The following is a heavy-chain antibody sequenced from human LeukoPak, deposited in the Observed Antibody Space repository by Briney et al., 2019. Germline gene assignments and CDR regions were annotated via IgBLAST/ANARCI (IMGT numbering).Heavy chain of an antibody. CDR3: ARDLSSSGWDRPF. V-gene: IGHV4-39*02. CDR2: IYSTGNT. J-gene: IGHJ4*02. Sequence: PSETLSLTCTVSGGSISSSSNYWGWIRQPPGKGLEWIGTIYSTGNTYYNSSLKSRFTISVDTSKNQFSLKLSSVTAADTAVYYCARDLSSSGWDRPFWGQGTLVTVSS. D-gene: IGHD6-19*01. CDR1: GGSISSSSNY.